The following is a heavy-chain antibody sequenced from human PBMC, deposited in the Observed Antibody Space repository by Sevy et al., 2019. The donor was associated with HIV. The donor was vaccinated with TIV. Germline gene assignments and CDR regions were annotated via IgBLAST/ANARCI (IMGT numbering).Heavy chain of an antibody. CDR3: ARGVGKWVESSFEY. CDR2: IYQSGST. V-gene: IGHV4-38-2*01. Sequence: SETLSLTCAVSGYSISSGYYWGWIRQPPGKGLEWIGSIYQSGSTYYNPSFKSRVTISVDTSKNQFSLNLRSVTAADTAVYYCARGVGKWVESSFEYWGQGTLVTVSS. D-gene: IGHD1-26*01. CDR1: GYSISSGYY. J-gene: IGHJ4*02.